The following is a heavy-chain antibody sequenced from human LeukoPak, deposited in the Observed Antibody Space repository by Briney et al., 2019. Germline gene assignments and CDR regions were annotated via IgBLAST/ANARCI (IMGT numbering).Heavy chain of an antibody. CDR3: ARVLRATYLVGCYYYGMDV. CDR2: ISWNSGSI. V-gene: IGHV3-9*01. J-gene: IGHJ6*02. CDR1: GFTFDDYA. Sequence: GGSLRLSCAASGFTFDDYAMHWVRQAPGKGLEWVSGISWNSGSIGYADSVKGRFTISRDNAKNSLYLQMNSLRAEDTAVYYCARVLRATYLVGCYYYGMDVWGQGTTVTVSS. D-gene: IGHD2-8*02.